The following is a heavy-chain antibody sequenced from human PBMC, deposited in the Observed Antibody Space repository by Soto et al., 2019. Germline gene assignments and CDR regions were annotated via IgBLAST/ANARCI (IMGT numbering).Heavy chain of an antibody. Sequence: QVQLVQSGAEVKKPGASVKVSCKASGYTFTSYAMHWVRRAPGQRLEWMGWINAGNGNTKYSQKFQGRVTITRDTSASTAYMELSSLRSEDTAVYYCARDIIAAAGTTYYYYYGMDVWGQGTTVTVSS. V-gene: IGHV1-3*01. D-gene: IGHD6-13*01. CDR2: INAGNGNT. CDR3: ARDIIAAAGTTYYYYYGMDV. J-gene: IGHJ6*02. CDR1: GYTFTSYA.